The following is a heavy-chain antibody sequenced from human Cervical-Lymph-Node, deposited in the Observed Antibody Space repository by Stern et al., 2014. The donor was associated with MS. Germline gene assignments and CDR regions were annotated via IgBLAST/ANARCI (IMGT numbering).Heavy chain of an antibody. J-gene: IGHJ6*02. CDR3: ARDQRGITIFGVVTDYYYLGMDV. Sequence: QLVQSGAEVKKPGASVKVSCKTSGYIFTGYYIHWVRQAPGQGLEWMAWINPNTGGQKYAQKFQGRVTMSRDTSISTAYVELSSLTSDDTAVYYCARDQRGITIFGVVTDYYYLGMDVWGQGTTVTVSS. V-gene: IGHV1-2*02. CDR2: INPNTGGQ. D-gene: IGHD3-3*01. CDR1: GYIFTGYY.